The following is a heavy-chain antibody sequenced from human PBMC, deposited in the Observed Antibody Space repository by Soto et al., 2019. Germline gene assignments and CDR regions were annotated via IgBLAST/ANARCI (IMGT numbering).Heavy chain of an antibody. Sequence: EVQLVQSGAEAKKPGESLKISCNGSGYNFANYWIGWVRQMPGKGLEWMGMIFPGDSDTKNSPSLQGQITMSVDKSDSSAYLQWRSLKASDTAMYYCAAGYTTGLDAFDIWGQGTMVTVSS. CDR2: IFPGDSDT. CDR1: GYNFANYW. CDR3: AAGYTTGLDAFDI. V-gene: IGHV5-51*01. D-gene: IGHD6-13*01. J-gene: IGHJ3*02.